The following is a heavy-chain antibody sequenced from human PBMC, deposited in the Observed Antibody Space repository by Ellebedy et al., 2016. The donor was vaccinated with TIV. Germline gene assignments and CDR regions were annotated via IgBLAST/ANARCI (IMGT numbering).Heavy chain of an antibody. V-gene: IGHV3-23*01. CDR3: AKLSQPQLLPDSRDAFDI. Sequence: GGSLRLSCAASGFTFSSYAMAWVRQAPGKGLEWVSSLSVSGDTTYYADSVTGRFTISRDNSKNTLTLHMNRLRAEDTAVYYCAKLSQPQLLPDSRDAFDIWGQGTMVTVSS. J-gene: IGHJ3*02. D-gene: IGHD2-2*01. CDR2: LSVSGDTT. CDR1: GFTFSSYA.